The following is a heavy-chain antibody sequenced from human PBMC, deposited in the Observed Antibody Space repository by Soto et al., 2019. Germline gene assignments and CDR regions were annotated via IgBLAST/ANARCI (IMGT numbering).Heavy chain of an antibody. D-gene: IGHD5-18*01. CDR3: ARDPGYSYGYN. CDR1: GYTFTSYA. J-gene: IGHJ4*02. V-gene: IGHV1-3*01. Sequence: QVQLVQSGAEVKKPGASVKVSCKASGYTFTSYAMHWVRQAPGQRLEWMGWINAGNGNTKYSQKFQGRVTITRDTSARTAYRELSSLRSEDTAVYYYARDPGYSYGYNWGQGTLVTVSS. CDR2: INAGNGNT.